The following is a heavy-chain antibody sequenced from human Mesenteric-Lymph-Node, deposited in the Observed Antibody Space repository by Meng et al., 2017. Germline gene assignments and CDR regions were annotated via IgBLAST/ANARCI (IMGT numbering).Heavy chain of an antibody. D-gene: IGHD1-26*01. CDR1: GYTFTSYG. J-gene: IGHJ4*02. V-gene: IGHV1-18*01. CDR2: ISAYNGNT. Sequence: ASVKVSCKASGYTFTSYGISWVRQAPGQGLEWMGWISAYNGNTNYAQKFQGRVTITADESTSTAYMELSSLRSEDTAVYYCARVLRGSYDYWGQGTLVTVSS. CDR3: ARVLRGSYDY.